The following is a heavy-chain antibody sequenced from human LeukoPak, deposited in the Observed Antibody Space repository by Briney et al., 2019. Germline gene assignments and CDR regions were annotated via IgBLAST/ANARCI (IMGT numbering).Heavy chain of an antibody. D-gene: IGHD3-3*01. CDR1: GYSIRSGNF. CDR3: ARGSYIISSGYYRPFDN. V-gene: IGHV4-38-2*02. Sequence: SETLSLTCTVSGYSIRSGNFWDWIRQPPGKGLEWIGSIYHSGSTYYNPSLKSRVTISVDTSKNQFSLKLSSVTAADTATYFCARGSYIISSGYYRPFDNWGQGIRVIVSS. CDR2: IYHSGST. J-gene: IGHJ4*02.